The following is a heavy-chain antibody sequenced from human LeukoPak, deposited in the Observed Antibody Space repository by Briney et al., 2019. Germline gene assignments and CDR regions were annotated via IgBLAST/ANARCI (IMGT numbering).Heavy chain of an antibody. Sequence: GGSLRLSCAASGFSFSSFWMSWVRQAPGKGLEWVANIKQDGSEKYYVDSVKGRFTIPRDNAENSLYLQMNRLRVEDTAVYYCARDQYWPLDPWGQGTLVTVSS. CDR1: GFSFSSFW. V-gene: IGHV3-7*01. CDR3: ARDQYWPLDP. J-gene: IGHJ5*02. D-gene: IGHD2/OR15-2a*01. CDR2: IKQDGSEK.